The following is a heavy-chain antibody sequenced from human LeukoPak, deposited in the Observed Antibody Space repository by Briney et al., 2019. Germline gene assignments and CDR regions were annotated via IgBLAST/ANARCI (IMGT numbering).Heavy chain of an antibody. J-gene: IGHJ5*02. Sequence: SETLSLTCAVYGGSFSGYYWSWIRQPPGKGLEWIGYIYHSGSTYYNPSLKSRVTISVDRSKNQFSLKLSSVTAADTAVYYCASGGAAAGTRWFDPWGQGTLVTVSS. CDR2: IYHSGST. V-gene: IGHV4-34*01. CDR1: GGSFSGYY. D-gene: IGHD6-13*01. CDR3: ASGGAAAGTRWFDP.